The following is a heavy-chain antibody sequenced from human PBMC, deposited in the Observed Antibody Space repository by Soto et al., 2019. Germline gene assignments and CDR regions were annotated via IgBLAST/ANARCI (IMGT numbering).Heavy chain of an antibody. CDR1: GGSFSGYY. Sequence: KTSETLSLTCAVYGGSFSGYYRSWIRQPPGKGLEWIGEINHSGSTNYNPSLKSRVTISVDTSKNQFSLKLSSVTAADTAVYYCASGKRMLNYYYYYGMDVWGQGTTVTVSS. CDR3: ASGKRMLNYYYYYGMDV. D-gene: IGHD2-8*01. J-gene: IGHJ6*02. V-gene: IGHV4-34*01. CDR2: INHSGST.